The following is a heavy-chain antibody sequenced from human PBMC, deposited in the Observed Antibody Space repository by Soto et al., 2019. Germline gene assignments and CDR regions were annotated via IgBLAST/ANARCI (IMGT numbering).Heavy chain of an antibody. V-gene: IGHV3-30-3*01. J-gene: IGHJ6*02. Sequence: GGSLRLSCAASGFTFSNYVMHWVRQAPGKGLEWVAIISYDGTIQYYADSVRGRFTISRANSKDTNTLYLQMNSLRAEDTALYYCAREDCGGDYYYHPMDVWGQGTTVTVSS. CDR3: AREDCGGDYYYHPMDV. D-gene: IGHD2-21*01. CDR2: ISYDGTIQ. CDR1: GFTFSNYV.